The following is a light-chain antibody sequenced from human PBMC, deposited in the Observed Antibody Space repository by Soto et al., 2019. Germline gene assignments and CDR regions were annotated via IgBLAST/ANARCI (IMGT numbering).Light chain of an antibody. Sequence: QSALTQPASVSGSPGQSITISCTGTSSDVGGYNYVSWYQHHPGKAPKLMIYEVSDRPSGVSNRFSGSKSGNVASLTISGLQAEDEADYYCSLYTRSSTLVFGGGTKVTVL. CDR1: SSDVGGYNY. V-gene: IGLV2-14*01. CDR3: SLYTRSSTLV. CDR2: EVS. J-gene: IGLJ3*02.